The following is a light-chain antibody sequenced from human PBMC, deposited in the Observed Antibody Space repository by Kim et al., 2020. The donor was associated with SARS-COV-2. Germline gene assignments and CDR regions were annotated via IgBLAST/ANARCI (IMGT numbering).Light chain of an antibody. J-gene: IGLJ3*02. Sequence: APGKPATITCGGDDIGTKSVPWYQQKPGQAPVLVIYYDTDRPSGIPGRFSASNSGNTATLTVSRVEAGDEADYYCQVWDSGSDQWVFGGGTQLTVL. CDR3: QVWDSGSDQWV. CDR2: YDT. V-gene: IGLV3-21*04. CDR1: DIGTKS.